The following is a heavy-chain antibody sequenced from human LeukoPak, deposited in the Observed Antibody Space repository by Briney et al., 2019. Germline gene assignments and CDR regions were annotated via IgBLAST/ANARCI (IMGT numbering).Heavy chain of an antibody. J-gene: IGHJ6*03. Sequence: GASVKVSCKASGYTFTSYGISWVRQAPGQGLEWMGGIIPIFGTANYAQKFQGRVTITADESTSTAYMELSSLRSEDTAVYYCARSLGYSNYYYYYYMDVWGKGTTVTVSS. D-gene: IGHD4-11*01. CDR3: ARSLGYSNYYYYYYMDV. CDR1: GYTFTSYG. V-gene: IGHV1-69*13. CDR2: IIPIFGTA.